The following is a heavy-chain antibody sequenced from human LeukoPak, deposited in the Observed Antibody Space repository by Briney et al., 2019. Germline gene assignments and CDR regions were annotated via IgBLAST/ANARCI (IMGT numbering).Heavy chain of an antibody. CDR3: ARDYSGSYSQDAFDI. CDR1: GYSISSGYY. V-gene: IGHV4-38-2*02. J-gene: IGHJ3*02. Sequence: SETLSLTCTVSGYSISSGYYWGWIRQPPGKGLEWIGSIYHSGSTYYNPSLKSRVTISVDTSKNQFSLKLSSVTAADTAVYYCARDYSGSYSQDAFDIWGQGTMVTVSS. D-gene: IGHD1-26*01. CDR2: IYHSGST.